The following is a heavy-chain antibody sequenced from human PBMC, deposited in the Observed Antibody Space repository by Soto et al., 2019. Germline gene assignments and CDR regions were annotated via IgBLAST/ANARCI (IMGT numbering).Heavy chain of an antibody. CDR2: IFHSGST. CDR3: ARDRYYGSGTYYNFYSGMDV. J-gene: IGHJ6*02. Sequence: SETLSLTCTVSGGSISTYYWSWIRRPPGKGLEWIGNIFHSGSTYYTPSLQSRVTISLDTSKNHFSLKLSSVTPADTAVYYCARDRYYGSGTYYNFYSGMDVWGQGTTVTVSS. CDR1: GGSISTYY. D-gene: IGHD3-10*01. V-gene: IGHV4-59*06.